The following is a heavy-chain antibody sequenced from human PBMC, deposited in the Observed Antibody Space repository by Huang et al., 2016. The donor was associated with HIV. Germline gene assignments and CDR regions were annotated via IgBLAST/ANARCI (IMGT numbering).Heavy chain of an antibody. D-gene: IGHD3-10*01. Sequence: EVQLMESGGGLVQPGGSLRLACAASGFTFSTYNMNWVRQAQGKGLGWVSYITSSIGSIYYADSVKGRFTISRDNAKNSLYLQMNSLRAEDTAVYYCARFGSYYYGSGSYLDAFDIWGQGTMVTVSS. CDR1: GFTFSTYN. V-gene: IGHV3-48*01. J-gene: IGHJ3*02. CDR3: ARFGSYYYGSGSYLDAFDI. CDR2: ITSSIGSI.